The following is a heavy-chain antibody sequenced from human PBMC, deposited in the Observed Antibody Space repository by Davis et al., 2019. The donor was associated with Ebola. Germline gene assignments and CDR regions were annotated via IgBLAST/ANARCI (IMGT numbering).Heavy chain of an antibody. Sequence: MPSETLSLTCSVSDYSISSSYYWGWIRQPPGKGLEWIGIVHHSGSTHYNPSLKSRVTMSVDTSKNQFSLKLSSVTAADTAVYYCARGNYGDYIVLYYYNMDVWGQGTTVTVSS. V-gene: IGHV4-38-2*02. CDR1: DYSISSSYY. J-gene: IGHJ6*02. D-gene: IGHD4-17*01. CDR3: ARGNYGDYIVLYYYNMDV. CDR2: VHHSGST.